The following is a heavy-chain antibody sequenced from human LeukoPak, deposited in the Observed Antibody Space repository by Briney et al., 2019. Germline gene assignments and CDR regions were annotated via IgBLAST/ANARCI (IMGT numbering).Heavy chain of an antibody. D-gene: IGHD6-25*01. V-gene: IGHV4-30-4*01. CDR1: GGSISSGDYY. J-gene: IGHJ3*02. Sequence: SETLSLTCTVSGGSISSGDYYWSWIRQPPGKGLEWIGYIYYSGSTYYNPSLKSRVTISVDTSKNRFSLKLSSVTATDTAVYYCASSDISAAFDIWGQGTMVTVSS. CDR3: ASSDISAAFDI. CDR2: IYYSGST.